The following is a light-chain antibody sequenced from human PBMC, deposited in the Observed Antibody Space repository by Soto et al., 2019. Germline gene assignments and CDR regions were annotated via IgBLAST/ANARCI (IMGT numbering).Light chain of an antibody. CDR2: GAS. Sequence: DTVLSQSPCTLSLSPGERATLSCRASQSVSSSYLAWYQQKPGQAPRLLIYGASTRATGIPDRFSGSGSGTDFTLTISRLEPEDFAVYYCQQHGSSPWMFGQGTKVDIK. CDR3: QQHGSSPWM. J-gene: IGKJ1*01. CDR1: QSVSSSY. V-gene: IGKV3-20*01.